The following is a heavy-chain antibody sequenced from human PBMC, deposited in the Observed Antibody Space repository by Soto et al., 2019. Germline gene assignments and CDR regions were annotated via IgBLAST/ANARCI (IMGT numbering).Heavy chain of an antibody. CDR3: GRDEVRNGVGV. CDR1: GFTFSSYW. CDR2: IKGDGSEK. Sequence: GGSLRLSCVASGFTFSSYWMSWVRQAPGKGLEWVANIKGDGSEKKYVDSVKGRFTISRDNANNLVYLQMNSLRAEDTALYYCGRDEVRNGVGVWGQGATVTVSS. V-gene: IGHV3-7*01. J-gene: IGHJ6*02.